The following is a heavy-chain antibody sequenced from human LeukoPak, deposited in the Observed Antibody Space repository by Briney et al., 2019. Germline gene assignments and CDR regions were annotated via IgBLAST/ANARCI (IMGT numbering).Heavy chain of an antibody. Sequence: ASVKVSCKASGYSFTDYFIHWVRQAPGQGLEWMGWIKPNSGGTHYVRMFQGRVTMTRDTSISTVYMDLSNLKYDDTAVYYCARVHGGRELDAFDFWGQGTMLTVSS. CDR1: GYSFTDYF. CDR3: ARVHGGRELDAFDF. CDR2: IKPNSGGT. V-gene: IGHV1-2*02. D-gene: IGHD1-7*01. J-gene: IGHJ3*01.